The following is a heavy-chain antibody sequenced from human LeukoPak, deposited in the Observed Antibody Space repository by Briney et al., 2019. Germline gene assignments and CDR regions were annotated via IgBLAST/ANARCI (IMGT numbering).Heavy chain of an antibody. D-gene: IGHD1-20*01. CDR3: AKYNWNAYFDS. Sequence: PSETLSLTCTVSGASIGDYYWGWIRQSPGKGLEWIGYLGYSWTTNYNPSLRGRVTISGDTSKNQFFLKLTSVTAADTAVYFCAKYNWNAYFDSWGQGTLVTVSS. CDR2: LGYSWTT. V-gene: IGHV4-59*01. J-gene: IGHJ4*02. CDR1: GASIGDYY.